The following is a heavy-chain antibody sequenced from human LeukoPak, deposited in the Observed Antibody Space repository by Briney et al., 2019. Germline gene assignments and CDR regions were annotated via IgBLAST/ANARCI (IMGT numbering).Heavy chain of an antibody. J-gene: IGHJ3*02. CDR3: ARGVGATPLVQHGIDAFDI. D-gene: IGHD1-26*01. V-gene: IGHV1-46*01. CDR1: GYTFTSYY. Sequence: ASVKVSCKASGYTFTSYYMHWVRQAPGQGLEWMGIINPSGGSTSYAQKFQGRVTMTRDTSTSTVYMELSSLRSEDTAVYYCARGVGATPLVQHGIDAFDIWGQGTMVTVSS. CDR2: INPSGGST.